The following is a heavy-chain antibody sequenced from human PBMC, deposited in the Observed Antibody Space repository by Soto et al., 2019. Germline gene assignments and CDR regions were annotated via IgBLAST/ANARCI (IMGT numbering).Heavy chain of an antibody. CDR2: IYSGGST. V-gene: IGHV3-53*02. CDR1: GFTVSSNY. J-gene: IGHJ5*02. CDR3: ARVQFLGLDIFSWFDP. Sequence: EVQLVETGGGLIQPGGSLRLSCAASGFTVSSNYMSWVRQAPGKGLEWVSVIYSGGSTYYADSVKGRFTISRDNSKNTLYLQMNSLRAEDTAVYYCARVQFLGLDIFSWFDPWGQGTLVTVSS. D-gene: IGHD2-2*03.